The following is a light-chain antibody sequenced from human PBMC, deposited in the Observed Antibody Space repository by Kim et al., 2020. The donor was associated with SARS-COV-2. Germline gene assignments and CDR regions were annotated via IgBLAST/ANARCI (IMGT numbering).Light chain of an antibody. Sequence: DIQMTQSHSTLSASVGDRVTITCRASQSINNWVAWYQQKSGKAPKLLIYRASTLETGVPSRFSGSGSGTEFTLTIARVQPDDFATYYCQQYDSYTSFAQGTKLDIK. CDR2: RAS. CDR1: QSINNW. V-gene: IGKV1-5*03. CDR3: QQYDSYTS. J-gene: IGKJ1*01.